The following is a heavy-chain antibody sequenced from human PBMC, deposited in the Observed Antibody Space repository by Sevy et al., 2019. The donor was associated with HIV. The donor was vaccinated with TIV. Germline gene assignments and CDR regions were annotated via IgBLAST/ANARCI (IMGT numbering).Heavy chain of an antibody. CDR1: GFTFYYAW. D-gene: IGHD2-15*01. CDR2: IKSKADGGTT. CDR3: STDPIVVLLVTDGMDV. Sequence: GGYLRLSCAASGFTFYYAWMTWVRQAPGKGLEWVGRIKSKADGGTTDYSAPVKGRFIISRDDSKNTLYLQMNSLKTEDTAVYYCSTDPIVVLLVTDGMDVWGQGTSVTVSS. J-gene: IGHJ6*02. V-gene: IGHV3-15*01.